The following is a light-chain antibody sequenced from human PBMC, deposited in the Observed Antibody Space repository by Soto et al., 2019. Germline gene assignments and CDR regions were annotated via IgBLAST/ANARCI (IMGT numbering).Light chain of an antibody. Sequence: DIVMTQSPDSLAVSLGERATINCKSSQSLLYSSNNKNYLAWYQQKPGQPPKLLIYWESTRESAVPDRFSGSGPGADFTLTISSLQAEDVAVYYCQQYYSTPWTFGQGTKVEIK. CDR1: QSLLYSSNNKNY. CDR3: QQYYSTPWT. V-gene: IGKV4-1*01. CDR2: WES. J-gene: IGKJ1*01.